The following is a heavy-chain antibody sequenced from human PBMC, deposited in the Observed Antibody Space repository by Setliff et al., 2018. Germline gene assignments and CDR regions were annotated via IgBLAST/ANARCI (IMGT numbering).Heavy chain of an antibody. D-gene: IGHD6-19*01. Sequence: SETLSLTCAVSGFSITNSHYFWAWIRQAPGKGLEWIGSIYYSGSTYYTPSLKSRLSMSVDTSENQFSLRLTSVTAADTAVYYCARASSGWYSAYYYYMDVWGKGTTVTVSS. CDR1: GFSITNSHYF. CDR3: ARASSGWYSAYYYYMDV. V-gene: IGHV4-39*07. CDR2: IYYSGST. J-gene: IGHJ6*03.